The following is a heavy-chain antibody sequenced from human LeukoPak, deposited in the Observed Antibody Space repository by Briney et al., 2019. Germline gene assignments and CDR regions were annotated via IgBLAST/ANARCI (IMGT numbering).Heavy chain of an antibody. V-gene: IGHV3-7*01. Sequence: PGGCLRLSLEASGFTFSNYWMSWVRRAQGKGPQWVANIDRDGGEKNYVDSVKGRFTISRANAKKPLYLPTDSLRADDMAVYSCARDVNGGYFDYWGQGILVTVSS. D-gene: IGHD4-23*01. CDR1: GFTFSNYW. J-gene: IGHJ4*02. CDR2: IDRDGGEK. CDR3: ARDVNGGYFDY.